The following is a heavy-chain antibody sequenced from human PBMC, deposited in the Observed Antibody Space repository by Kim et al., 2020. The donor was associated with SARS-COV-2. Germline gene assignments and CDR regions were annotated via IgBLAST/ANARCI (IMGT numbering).Heavy chain of an antibody. CDR3: SWNIVGASTAAFDV. V-gene: IGHV1-18*01. J-gene: IGHJ3*01. Sequence: ASVKVSCKASGYSFTRHDISWVRQAPGQGLEWMGWITTDTSHTNYAQKFQGRISMTADTSTNKAHMELRTLTSNDTAVYYWSWNIVGASTAAFDVWCQGT. D-gene: IGHD1-1*01. CDR2: ITTDTSHT. CDR1: GYSFTRHD.